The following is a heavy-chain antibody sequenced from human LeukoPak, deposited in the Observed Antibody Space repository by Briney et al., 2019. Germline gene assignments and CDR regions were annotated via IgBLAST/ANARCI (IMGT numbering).Heavy chain of an antibody. CDR3: AKTYCSSTSCYYYYMDV. CDR1: GFTFSSYG. J-gene: IGHJ6*03. CDR2: IRYDGSNK. V-gene: IGHV3-30*02. Sequence: GGSLRLSCAASGFTFSSYGMHWVRQAPGKGLEWVAFIRYDGSNKYYADSVKGRFTISRDNSKNTLYLQMNSLRAEDTAVYYCAKTYCSSTSCYYYYMDVWGKGTTVTISS. D-gene: IGHD2-2*01.